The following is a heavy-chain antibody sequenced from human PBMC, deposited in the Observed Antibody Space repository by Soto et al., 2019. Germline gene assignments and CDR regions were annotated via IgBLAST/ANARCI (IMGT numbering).Heavy chain of an antibody. D-gene: IGHD3-22*01. CDR1: GYIFTDYY. CDR3: ARSPPLVRLLLPHLSGLWDY. J-gene: IGHJ4*02. V-gene: IGHV1-2*06. Sequence: ASVKVSCKASGYIFTDYYMHWVRQAPGQELGWMGRINPNSGGTNYAQKFQGRVTMTRDTSISTAYTELSSLRSEDTATYYCARSPPLVRLLLPHLSGLWDYWGQGTLVTVSS. CDR2: INPNSGGT.